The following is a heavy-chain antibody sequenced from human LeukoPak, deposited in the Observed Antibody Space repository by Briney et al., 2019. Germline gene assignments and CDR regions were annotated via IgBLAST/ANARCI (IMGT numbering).Heavy chain of an antibody. CDR1: GFTFSLYA. V-gene: IGHV3-23*01. D-gene: IGHD6-13*01. Sequence: GGSLRLSCAASGFTFSLYAMSWVRQAPGKGLEWVSAISGSGGSTYYADSVKGRFTISRDNSKNTVYLQISSLRAEGTAVYYCAKVTGWTAASIFDCWGQGTLVTVSS. CDR2: ISGSGGST. CDR3: AKVTGWTAASIFDC. J-gene: IGHJ4*02.